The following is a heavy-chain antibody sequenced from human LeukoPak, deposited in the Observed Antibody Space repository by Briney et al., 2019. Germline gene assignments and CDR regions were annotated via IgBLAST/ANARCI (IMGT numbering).Heavy chain of an antibody. J-gene: IGHJ5*02. Sequence: PGGSQRLSCAASGFTLSSYAMSWVRQAPGKGLEWVSGVSGSGGSTYYADSVKGRFTISRDNSKNTLYLQTNSLRAEDTAVYYCARDRCGGDCGWFDPWGQGTLVTVSS. CDR1: GFTLSSYA. CDR2: VSGSGGST. CDR3: ARDRCGGDCGWFDP. V-gene: IGHV3-23*01. D-gene: IGHD2-21*01.